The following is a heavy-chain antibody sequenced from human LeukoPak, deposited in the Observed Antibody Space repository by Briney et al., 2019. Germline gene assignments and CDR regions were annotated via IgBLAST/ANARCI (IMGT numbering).Heavy chain of an antibody. CDR2: ISGSGGST. CDR3: AKDNYYDSSGYLDY. V-gene: IGHV3-23*01. J-gene: IGHJ4*02. CDR1: GFTFSSYA. Sequence: GGSLRLSCAASGFTFSSYAMSWVRQAPGKGLEWVSAISGSGGSTYYADSVKGRFTIFRDNSKNTLYLQMNSLRAKDTAVYYCAKDNYYDSSGYLDYWGQGTLVTVSS. D-gene: IGHD3-22*01.